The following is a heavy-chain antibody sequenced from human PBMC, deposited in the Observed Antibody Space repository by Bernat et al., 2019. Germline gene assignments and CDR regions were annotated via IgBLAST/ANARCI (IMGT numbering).Heavy chain of an antibody. CDR2: IYYSGST. Sequence: QLQLQESGPGLVKPSETLSLTCTVSGGSISSSSYYWGWIRQPPGKGLEWIGSIYYSGSTYYNPSLKSRVTISVDTSKNQFSLKLSSVTAADTAVYYCARLGGSGSYYGYNWFDPWGQGTLVTVSS. CDR1: GGSISSSSYY. CDR3: ARLGGSGSYYGYNWFDP. J-gene: IGHJ5*02. V-gene: IGHV4-39*01. D-gene: IGHD3-10*01.